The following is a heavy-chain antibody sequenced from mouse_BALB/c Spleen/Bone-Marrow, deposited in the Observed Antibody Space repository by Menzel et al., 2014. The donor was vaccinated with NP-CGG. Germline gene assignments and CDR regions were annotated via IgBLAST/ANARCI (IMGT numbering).Heavy chain of an antibody. J-gene: IGHJ2*01. CDR2: IRNKANGYTT. CDR1: GFTFTNYF. V-gene: IGHV7-3*02. D-gene: IGHD6-1*01. Sequence: EVQRVESGGGLVQPGGSLRLSCTTSGFTFTNYFMTWVRQPPGKALEWLGFIRNKANGYTTEYNPSVKGRFTISRDNSQGIFYLQINTLRAEDSAIYYCARDYNGYFDFWGQGTTLTVSS. CDR3: ARDYNGYFDF.